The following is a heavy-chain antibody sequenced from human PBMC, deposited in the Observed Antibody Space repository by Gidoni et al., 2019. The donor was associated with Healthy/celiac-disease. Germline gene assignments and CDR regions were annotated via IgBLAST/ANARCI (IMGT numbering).Heavy chain of an antibody. CDR1: GFTVSTNY. J-gene: IGHJ6*02. V-gene: IGHV3-53*02. D-gene: IGHD6-6*01. CDR3: ARDRLEYSSSYYYYYYGMDV. Sequence: EVQLVETGGGLIQPGGSLRLSCAASGFTVSTNYLSWVRQAPGKGLEWVSVIYSGGSTYYADSVKGRFTISRDNSKNTLYLQMNSLRAEDTAVYYCARDRLEYSSSYYYYYYGMDVWGQGTTVTVSS. CDR2: IYSGGST.